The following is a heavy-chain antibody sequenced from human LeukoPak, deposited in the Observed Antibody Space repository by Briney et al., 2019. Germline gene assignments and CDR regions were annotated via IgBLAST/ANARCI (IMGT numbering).Heavy chain of an antibody. CDR2: INHSGST. CDR1: GGSFSGYY. J-gene: IGHJ4*02. Sequence: SETLSLTCAVYGGSFSGYYWSWIRQPPGKGLEWIGEINHSGSTNYNPSLKSRVTISVETSKNQFSLKLSSVTAADTAVYYCASAYYYGSGSYHHFDYWGQGTLVTVSS. D-gene: IGHD3-10*01. V-gene: IGHV4-34*01. CDR3: ASAYYYGSGSYHHFDY.